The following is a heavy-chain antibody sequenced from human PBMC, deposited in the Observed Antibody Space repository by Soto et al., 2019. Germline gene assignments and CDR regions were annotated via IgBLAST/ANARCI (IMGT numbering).Heavy chain of an antibody. J-gene: IGHJ3*02. CDR3: STDGKQWIGAFDI. CDR2: IKTKSDGGTT. V-gene: IGHV3-15*01. Sequence: EVQLVESGGGLVKPGGSLRLSCAASGFTFNKAWMSWVRQAPGKGLEWVGRIKTKSDGGTTDYAAPVKGRFTISRDDSKNTLYLQMNSLKTEDTAVYYCSTDGKQWIGAFDIWGQGTMVTVSS. D-gene: IGHD6-19*01. CDR1: GFTFNKAW.